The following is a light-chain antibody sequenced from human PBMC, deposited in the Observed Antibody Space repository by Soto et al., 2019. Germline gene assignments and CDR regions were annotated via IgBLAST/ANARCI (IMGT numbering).Light chain of an antibody. CDR2: ASS. J-gene: IGKJ1*01. CDR1: YNISNS. CDR3: QQSYSTPLT. Sequence: DIQMTQSPSSLSSSVGDRLTVTCRASYNISNSLNWYQQKAGKAPKFLIYASSILQGGVPSRFSGSASGTDFTLTISSLQPEDSATYYCQQSYSTPLTFGQGTKVDIK. V-gene: IGKV1-39*01.